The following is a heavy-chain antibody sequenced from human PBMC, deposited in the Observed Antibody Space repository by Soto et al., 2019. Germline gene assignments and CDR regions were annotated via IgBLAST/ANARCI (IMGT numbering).Heavy chain of an antibody. V-gene: IGHV1-69*02. CDR3: ARHGYAELFDY. CDR1: GGTFSSYT. CDR2: IIPILGIA. D-gene: IGHD2-2*01. Sequence: QVQLVQSGAEVKKPGSSVKVSCKASGGTFSSYTISWVRQAPGQGLEWMGRIIPILGIANYAQKFQGRVTXTXANSTSTAYMELSSLRSEDTAVYYCARHGYAELFDYWGQGTLVTVSS. J-gene: IGHJ4*02.